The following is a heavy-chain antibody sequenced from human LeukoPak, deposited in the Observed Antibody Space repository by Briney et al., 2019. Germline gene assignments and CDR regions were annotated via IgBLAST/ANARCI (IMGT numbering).Heavy chain of an antibody. CDR1: GFIFSTYA. CDR3: AKGIRAAHGKGYFDY. D-gene: IGHD6-13*01. J-gene: IGHJ4*02. V-gene: IGHV3-23*01. CDR2: ISGSGGTK. Sequence: GGSLSLSCATSGFIFSTYALSWVRQAPGKGLEWASSISGSGGTKYHADSVKGRFTISRISSKTTLYLQMNSLSAEDTAIYYCAKGIRAAHGKGYFDYWGQGTLVTVSS.